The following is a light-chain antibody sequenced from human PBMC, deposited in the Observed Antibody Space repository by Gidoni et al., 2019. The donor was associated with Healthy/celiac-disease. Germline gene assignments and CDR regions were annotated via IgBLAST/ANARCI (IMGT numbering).Light chain of an antibody. CDR3: QQLNSYPF. J-gene: IGKJ4*01. CDR2: AAS. CDR1: QGISSY. Sequence: DIQLTQPPSFLSASVGDRVTITCRASQGISSYLAWYQQKPGKAPKLLIYAASTLQSGVPSRFSGSGSGTEFTLTISSLQPEDFATYFCQQLNSYPFFGGGTKVEIK. V-gene: IGKV1-9*01.